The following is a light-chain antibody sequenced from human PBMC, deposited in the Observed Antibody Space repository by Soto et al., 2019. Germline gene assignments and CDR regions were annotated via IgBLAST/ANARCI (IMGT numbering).Light chain of an antibody. CDR3: KQYSSYWT. J-gene: IGKJ1*01. CDR1: QSISSW. V-gene: IGKV1-5*01. CDR2: DAS. Sequence: GDRGRVTGRASQSISSWLAWYQQKPGKAPKFLIYDASNLESGVPSRFSGSGSGTEFTLTISSLQPDDFATYYCKQYSSYWTFGQGNKVDIK.